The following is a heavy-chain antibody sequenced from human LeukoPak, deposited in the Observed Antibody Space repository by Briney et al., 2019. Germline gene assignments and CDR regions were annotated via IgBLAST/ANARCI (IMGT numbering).Heavy chain of an antibody. J-gene: IGHJ4*02. Sequence: SVKVSCKASGGTFSSYAISWVRQAPGQGLEWMGGIIPIFGTANYAQKFQGRVTITADESTSTAYMELSSLKSEDTAVYYCARNGFYYDSSGYYYPYYFDYWGQGTLVTVSS. CDR2: IIPIFGTA. CDR1: GGTFSSYA. CDR3: ARNGFYYDSSGYYYPYYFDY. V-gene: IGHV1-69*13. D-gene: IGHD3-22*01.